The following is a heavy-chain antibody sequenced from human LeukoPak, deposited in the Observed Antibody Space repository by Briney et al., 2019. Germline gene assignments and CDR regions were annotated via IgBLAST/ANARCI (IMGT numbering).Heavy chain of an antibody. V-gene: IGHV1-2*02. Sequence: ASVKVSCKVSGNSFTGYYLHWVRQAPGQGLEWMGWINPNSGGTNYAQKFQGRVTMTRDTSISTAYMDLSRLRSDDTATYYCARVWDSSNWWAGNFDYWGQGTLVTVSS. CDR2: INPNSGGT. D-gene: IGHD6-13*01. J-gene: IGHJ4*02. CDR3: ARVWDSSNWWAGNFDY. CDR1: GNSFTGYY.